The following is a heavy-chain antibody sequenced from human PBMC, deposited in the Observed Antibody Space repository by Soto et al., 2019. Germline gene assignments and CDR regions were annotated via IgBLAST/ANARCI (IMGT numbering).Heavy chain of an antibody. D-gene: IGHD3-9*01. Sequence: SETLSLTCTASGGSISSYYWSWIRQPPGKGLEWIGYIYYSGSTNYNPSLKSRVTISVDTSKNQFSLKLSSVTAADTAVYYCARDGSYDILTGYYTGTWFDPWGQGTLVTVSS. J-gene: IGHJ5*02. CDR3: ARDGSYDILTGYYTGTWFDP. V-gene: IGHV4-59*01. CDR1: GGSISSYY. CDR2: IYYSGST.